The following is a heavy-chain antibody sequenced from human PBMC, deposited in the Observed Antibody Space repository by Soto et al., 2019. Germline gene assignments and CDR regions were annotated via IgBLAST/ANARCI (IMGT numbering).Heavy chain of an antibody. D-gene: IGHD2-8*01. CDR1: GYSFTDYY. CDR2: INPKSGGT. Sequence: VASVKVSCKASGYSFTDYYIHWVRQAPGQGLEWLGRINPKSGGTSTAQKFQGWVTMTTDTSISTASMELTRLTSDDTAIYYCARGDSTDCSNGVCSFFYNHGMDVWGQGTTVTVSS. V-gene: IGHV1-2*04. CDR3: ARGDSTDCSNGVCSFFYNHGMDV. J-gene: IGHJ6*02.